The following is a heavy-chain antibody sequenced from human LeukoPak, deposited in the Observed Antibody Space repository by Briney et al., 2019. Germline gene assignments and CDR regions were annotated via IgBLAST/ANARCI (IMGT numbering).Heavy chain of an antibody. V-gene: IGHV4-59*01. CDR1: GGSISSYY. CDR3: ARDRNFIDY. J-gene: IGHJ4*02. Sequence: SETLSLTCTVSGGSISSYYWSWIQQPPGKGLEWIGYIYYSGSTNYNPSLKSRVTISVDTSKNQFSLKLSSVTAADTAVYYCARDRNFIDYWGQGTLVTVSS. CDR2: IYYSGST. D-gene: IGHD1-14*01.